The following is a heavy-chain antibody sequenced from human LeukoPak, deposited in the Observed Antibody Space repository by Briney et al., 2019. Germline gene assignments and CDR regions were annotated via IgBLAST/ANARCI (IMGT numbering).Heavy chain of an antibody. CDR2: ISYDGSNK. J-gene: IGHJ4*02. D-gene: IGHD3-9*01. CDR3: ARSTSSEYDIYHFDY. CDR1: GFTFSSYG. V-gene: IGHV3-30*03. Sequence: TGGSLRLSCAASGFTFSSYGIHWVRQAPGKGLEWVAVISYDGSNKYYADSVKGRFTISRDNSKNTLYLQMNSLRAEDTAVYYCARSTSSEYDIYHFDYWGQGTLVTVSS.